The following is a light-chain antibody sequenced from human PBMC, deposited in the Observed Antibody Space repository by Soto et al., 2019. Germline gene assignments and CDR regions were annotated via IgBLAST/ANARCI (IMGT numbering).Light chain of an antibody. Sequence: IQLTQSPSFLSASVGDRVTITCGASQGISSYLAWYQQKPGKAPKLLIYAASTLQSGVPSRFRGSRSGTEFTLTVSSLQPEDFATYYCQQDHDDSWTFGQGTKVDIK. J-gene: IGKJ1*01. CDR3: QQDHDDSWT. V-gene: IGKV1-9*01. CDR1: QGISSY. CDR2: AAS.